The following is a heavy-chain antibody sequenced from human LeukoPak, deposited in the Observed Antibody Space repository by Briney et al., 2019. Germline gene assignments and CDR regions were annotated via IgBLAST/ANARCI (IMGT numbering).Heavy chain of an antibody. CDR2: ISGSGGST. CDR3: AKVRGNSGSYYPDYFDY. J-gene: IGHJ4*02. Sequence: GGSLRLSCAASGFTFNSYIMNWVRQAPGKGLEWVSAISGSGGSTYYADSVKGRFTISRDNSKNTLYLQMNSLRAEDTAVYYCAKVRGNSGSYYPDYFDYWGQGTLVTVSS. D-gene: IGHD1-26*01. V-gene: IGHV3-23*01. CDR1: GFTFNSYI.